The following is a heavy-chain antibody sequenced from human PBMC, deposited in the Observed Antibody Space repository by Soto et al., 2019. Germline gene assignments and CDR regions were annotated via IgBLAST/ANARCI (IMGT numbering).Heavy chain of an antibody. Sequence: PVKVSCKDSGYTFTSNGISWVQQAPGQGLEWMGWISAYNGNTNYAQKLQGRVTMTTDTSTSTAYMELRSLRSDDTAVYYCARVMVAHPYVFDYWGQGTLVTVSS. CDR3: ARVMVAHPYVFDY. V-gene: IGHV1-18*01. CDR1: GYTFTSNG. D-gene: IGHD2-15*01. CDR2: ISAYNGNT. J-gene: IGHJ4*02.